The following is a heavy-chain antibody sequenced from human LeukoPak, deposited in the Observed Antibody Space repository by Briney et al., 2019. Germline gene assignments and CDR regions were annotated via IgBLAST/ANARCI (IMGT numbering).Heavy chain of an antibody. J-gene: IGHJ4*02. V-gene: IGHV1-8*02. CDR1: GYTFTGYY. D-gene: IGHD3-22*01. CDR2: MNPNSGNT. Sequence: ASVKVSCKASGYTFTGYYMHWVRQAPGQGLEWMGWMNPNSGNTGYAQKFQGRVTMTRNTSISTAYMELSSLRSEDTAVYYCARKGGVYYDSSGHFDYWGQGTLVTVSS. CDR3: ARKGGVYYDSSGHFDY.